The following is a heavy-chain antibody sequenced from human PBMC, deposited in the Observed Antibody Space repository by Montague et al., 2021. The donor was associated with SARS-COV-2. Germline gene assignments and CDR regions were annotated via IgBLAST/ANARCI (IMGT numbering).Heavy chain of an antibody. V-gene: IGHV4-38-2*02. CDR2: IYHSGST. Sequence: SETLSLTCTVSGYSISSGYYWGWIRQPPGKGLEWIGSIYHSGSTYYNPSLKGRVTISVDTSKNQFSLKLSSVTAADTAVYYCARDCYDYGSGSYQRWFDPWGQGTLVTVSS. CDR1: GYSISSGYY. CDR3: ARDCYDYGSGSYQRWFDP. D-gene: IGHD3-10*01. J-gene: IGHJ5*02.